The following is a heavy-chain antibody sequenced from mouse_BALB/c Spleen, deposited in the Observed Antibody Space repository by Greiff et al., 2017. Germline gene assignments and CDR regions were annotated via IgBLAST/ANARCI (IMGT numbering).Heavy chain of an antibody. CDR1: GYTFTSYV. J-gene: IGHJ2*01. CDR3: ARSITTVGGYFDY. Sequence: VHVKQSGPELVKPGASVKMSCKASGYTFTSYVMHWVKQKPGQGLEWIGYINPYNDGTKYNEKFKGKATLTSDKSSSTAYMELSSLTSEDSAVYYCARSITTVGGYFDYWGQGTTLTVSS. D-gene: IGHD1-1*01. CDR2: INPYNDGT. V-gene: IGHV1-14*01.